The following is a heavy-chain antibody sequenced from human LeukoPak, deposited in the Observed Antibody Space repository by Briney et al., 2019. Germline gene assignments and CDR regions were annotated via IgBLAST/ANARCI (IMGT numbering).Heavy chain of an antibody. D-gene: IGHD6-13*01. CDR3: ARDRGGSSWYYFDN. V-gene: IGHV6-1*01. CDR2: TYYRSKWYN. J-gene: IGHJ4*02. CDR1: GDSVSRGTAA. Sequence: SQTLSLTCAISGDSVSRGTAAWNWVRQSPSRGLEWLGRTYYRSKWYNDYAVSVKSRITINPDTSKDQFSLQLNSVTPEDTAVYYCARDRGGSSWYYFDNWGQGSLVTVSS.